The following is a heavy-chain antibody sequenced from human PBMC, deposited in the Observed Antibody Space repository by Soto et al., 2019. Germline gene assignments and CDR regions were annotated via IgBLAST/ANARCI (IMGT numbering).Heavy chain of an antibody. CDR3: ARAGEVVVPAAIVWFDP. V-gene: IGHV3-11*06. Sequence: QVQLVESGGGLVKPGGSLRLSCAASGFTFSDYYMSWIRQAPGKGLEWVSYISSSSSYTNYADSVKGRFTISRDNAKNSLYLQMNSLRAEDTAVYYCARAGEVVVPAAIVWFDPWGQGTLVTVSS. D-gene: IGHD2-2*01. J-gene: IGHJ5*02. CDR2: ISSSSSYT. CDR1: GFTFSDYY.